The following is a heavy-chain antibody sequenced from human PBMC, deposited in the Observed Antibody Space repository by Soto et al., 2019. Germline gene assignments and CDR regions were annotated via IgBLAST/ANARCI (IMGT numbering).Heavy chain of an antibody. D-gene: IGHD3-3*01. V-gene: IGHV3-21*01. Sequence: GGSLRLSCAASGFTFSSYSMNWVRQAPGKGLEWVSSISSSSSYIYYADSVKGRFTISRDNAKNSLYLQMNSLRAEDTAVYYCALFGSRYVWVDYWGQGTLVTVSS. CDR1: GFTFSSYS. CDR3: ALFGSRYVWVDY. CDR2: ISSSSSYI. J-gene: IGHJ4*02.